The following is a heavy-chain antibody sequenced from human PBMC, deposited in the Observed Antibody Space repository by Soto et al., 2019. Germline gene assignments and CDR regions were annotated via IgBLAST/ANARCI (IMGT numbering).Heavy chain of an antibody. Sequence: EVQLLESGGGLVQPGGSLRLSCAASGFTFSSYAMSWVRQAPGKGLEWVSAISGSGGSTYYADSVKGRFTISRDNSKNTLYLQMNSLRAEDTAVYYCAKDGPYCGGDCYPNYFDYWGQGTLVTVSS. CDR3: AKDGPYCGGDCYPNYFDY. D-gene: IGHD2-21*01. J-gene: IGHJ4*02. V-gene: IGHV3-23*01. CDR2: ISGSGGST. CDR1: GFTFSSYA.